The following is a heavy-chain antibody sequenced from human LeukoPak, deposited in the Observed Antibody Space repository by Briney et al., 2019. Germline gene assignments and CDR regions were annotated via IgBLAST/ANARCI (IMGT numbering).Heavy chain of an antibody. CDR2: IYYSGST. D-gene: IGHD3-22*01. CDR3: ARFGYYYDSSGTFDI. V-gene: IGHV4-59*08. Sequence: SETLSLICDVSGGSISSYYWSWIRQPPGKGLEWIGYIYYSGSTNYNPSLKSRVTISVDTSKNQFSLKLSSVTAADTAVYYCARFGYYYDSSGTFDIWGQGTMVTVSS. CDR1: GGSISSYY. J-gene: IGHJ3*02.